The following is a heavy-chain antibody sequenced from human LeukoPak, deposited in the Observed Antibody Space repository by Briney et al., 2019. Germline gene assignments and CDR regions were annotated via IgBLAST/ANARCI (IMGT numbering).Heavy chain of an antibody. CDR3: ARSANTIFSRDPDFDY. CDR1: GGSISSYY. D-gene: IGHD3-3*01. V-gene: IGHV4-4*07. CDR2: IYTSGST. Sequence: SESLSLTCTVSGGSISSYYWSWIRQPAGKGLEWIGRIYTSGSTNYNPSLKSRVTMSVDTSKNQFSLKLSSVTAADTAVYYCARSANTIFSRDPDFDYWGQGTLVTASS. J-gene: IGHJ4*02.